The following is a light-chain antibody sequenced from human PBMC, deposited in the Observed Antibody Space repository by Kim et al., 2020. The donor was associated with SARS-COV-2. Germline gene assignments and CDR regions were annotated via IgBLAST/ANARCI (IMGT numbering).Light chain of an antibody. Sequence: QSALTQPASVSGSHGQSITISCTGTSSDVGGYDYVSWYQQHPGKAPKVMIYDVSNRPSGVSNRFSGSKSGNTASLTISGLQAEDEADYYCSSYTSSSTLGVFGGGTQLTVL. CDR2: DVS. CDR1: SSDVGGYDY. CDR3: SSYTSSSTLGV. V-gene: IGLV2-14*03. J-gene: IGLJ2*01.